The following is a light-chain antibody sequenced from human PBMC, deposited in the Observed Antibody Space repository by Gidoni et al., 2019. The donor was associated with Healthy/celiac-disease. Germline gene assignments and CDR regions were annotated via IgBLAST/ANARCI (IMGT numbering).Light chain of an antibody. Sequence: AIRMTQSPSSFSASTGDRVTITCRASQGISSYLAWYQQKPGNAPKLLIYAASTLQSGVPSRFSGTGAGTDFTLTISCLQSEDFATYYCQQYYSYPSTFGPGTKVDIK. J-gene: IGKJ3*01. CDR2: AAS. CDR3: QQYYSYPST. CDR1: QGISSY. V-gene: IGKV1-8*01.